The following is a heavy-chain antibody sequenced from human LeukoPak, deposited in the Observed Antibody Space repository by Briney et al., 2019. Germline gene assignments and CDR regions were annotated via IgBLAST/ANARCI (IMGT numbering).Heavy chain of an antibody. V-gene: IGHV3-23*01. CDR2: ISGSGGST. CDR1: GFTFSSYA. CDR3: AKDRYYYDSSGHWGGFDY. J-gene: IGHJ4*02. Sequence: GGSLRLSCAASGFTFSSYAMSWVRQAPGKGLEWVSAISGSGGSTYYADSVKGRFTISRDNSKNTLYLQMNSLRAEDTAVYYCAKDRYYYDSSGHWGGFDYWGQGTLVTVSS. D-gene: IGHD3-22*01.